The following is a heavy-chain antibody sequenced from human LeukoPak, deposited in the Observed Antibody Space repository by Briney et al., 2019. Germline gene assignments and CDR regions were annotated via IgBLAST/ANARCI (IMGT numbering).Heavy chain of an antibody. CDR2: IYPGDSDT. V-gene: IGHV5-51*01. J-gene: IGHJ4*02. CDR3: ARHRGYFGTSGYWTLDD. CDR1: GYSFTNFW. D-gene: IGHD3-22*01. Sequence: GESLKISCQASGYSFTNFWIGWVRQMPGKGLEWMGIIYPGDSDTTYSPSFEGQVTISADKSTNTAYLQWSSLKASDTAIYYCARHRGYFGTSGYWTLDDWGQGTLVTVSS.